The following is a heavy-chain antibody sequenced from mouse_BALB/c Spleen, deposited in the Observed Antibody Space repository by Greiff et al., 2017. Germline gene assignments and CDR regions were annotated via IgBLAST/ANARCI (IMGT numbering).Heavy chain of an antibody. D-gene: IGHD2-10*02. J-gene: IGHJ4*01. CDR3: ARDGGYGNYAAMDY. V-gene: IGHV2-9*02. CDR1: GFSLTSYG. Sequence: VKLVESGPGLVAPSQSLSITCTVSGFSLTSYGVHWVRQPPGKGLEWLGVIWAGGSTNYNSALMSRLSISKDNSKSQVFLKMNSLQTDDTAMYYCARDGGYGNYAAMDYWGQGTSVTVSS. CDR2: IWAGGST.